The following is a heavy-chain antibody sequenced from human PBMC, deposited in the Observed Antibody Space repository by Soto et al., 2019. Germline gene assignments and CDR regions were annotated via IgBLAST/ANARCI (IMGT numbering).Heavy chain of an antibody. CDR3: ARQYSSMLDL. Sequence: QVQLMESGGGLVKPGGSLRLSCAASGFTFKNYYMTWIRQAPGKGLEWVSYISDSGSSIYYADSVKGRFTISRDNAKNSLLLEMNSLRGEDTAVYFCARQYSSMLDLWGQGTLVTVSS. J-gene: IGHJ4*02. D-gene: IGHD6-13*01. CDR2: ISDSGSSI. V-gene: IGHV3-11*01. CDR1: GFTFKNYY.